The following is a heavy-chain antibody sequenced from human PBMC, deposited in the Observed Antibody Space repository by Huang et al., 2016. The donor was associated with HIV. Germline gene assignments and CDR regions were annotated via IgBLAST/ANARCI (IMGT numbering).Heavy chain of an antibody. CDR1: GYRFRSNW. D-gene: IGHD3-10*01. V-gene: IGHV5-51*01. J-gene: IGHJ6*02. Sequence: EVQLVQSGAEVKKPGESLKISCKGSGYRFRSNWIGWVRQMPGKGLEWMGIIYPGDSVTRYSPAFQGQVTISADKSINTADLQWSSLKASDTAMYYCARLIGSPSFYYGLDVWGQGTTVTVSS. CDR3: ARLIGSPSFYYGLDV. CDR2: IYPGDSVT.